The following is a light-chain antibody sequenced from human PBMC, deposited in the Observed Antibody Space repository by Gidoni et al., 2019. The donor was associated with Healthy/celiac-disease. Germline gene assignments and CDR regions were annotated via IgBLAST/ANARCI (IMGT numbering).Light chain of an antibody. V-gene: IGKV3-20*01. CDR1: QSVSSSY. CDR3: QQYGSSPRT. J-gene: IGKJ1*01. CDR2: GAS. Sequence: EIVLTQSPGTLSLSPGERATLSCRASQSVSSSYLAWYQQKPGQAPRLLIYGASSRATGITDRFSGSGSGTDFTLTISRLEPEDFAVYYCQQYGSSPRTFXQXTKVEIK.